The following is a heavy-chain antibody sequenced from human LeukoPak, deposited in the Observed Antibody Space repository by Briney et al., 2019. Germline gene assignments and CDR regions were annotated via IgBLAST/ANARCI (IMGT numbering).Heavy chain of an antibody. V-gene: IGHV1-2*02. D-gene: IGHD3-10*01. CDR3: ARDLGYYYGSGSYKNDDY. CDR2: INPNSGGT. CDR1: GYTFTGYY. Sequence: ASVKVSCKASGYTFTGYYMHWVRQAPGQGLEWMGWINPNSGGTNYAQKFQGRVTMTRDTSISTAYMELSRLRSDDTAVYYCARDLGYYYGSGSYKNDDYWGQGTLVTVSS. J-gene: IGHJ4*02.